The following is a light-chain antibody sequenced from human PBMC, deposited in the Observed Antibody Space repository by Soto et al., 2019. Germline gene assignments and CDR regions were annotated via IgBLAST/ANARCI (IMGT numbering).Light chain of an antibody. CDR2: EVS. V-gene: IGLV2-8*01. CDR1: SSDVGGYNY. Sequence: QSALTQPPSASGSPGQSVTISCTGTSSDVGGYNYVSWYQQHPGKAPKLMIYEVSKRPSGVPDRFSGSKSGNTASLTVSGLQAEDEDDYYCSSYAGSNNLVVFGTGTKLTVL. CDR3: SSYAGSNNLVV. J-gene: IGLJ1*01.